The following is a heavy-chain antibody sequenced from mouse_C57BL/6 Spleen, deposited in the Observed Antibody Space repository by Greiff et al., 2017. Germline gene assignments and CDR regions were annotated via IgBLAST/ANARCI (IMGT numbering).Heavy chain of an antibody. CDR3: ARDYDYDDGAWFAY. J-gene: IGHJ3*01. CDR1: GYTFTSYW. V-gene: IGHV1-64*01. CDR2: IHPNSGST. D-gene: IGHD2-4*01. Sequence: QVQLKQSGAELVKPGASVKLSCKASGYTFTSYWMHWVKQRPGQGLEWIGMIHPNSGSTNYNEKFKSKATLTVDKSSSTAYMQLSSLTSEDSAVYYCARDYDYDDGAWFAYWGQGTLVTVSA.